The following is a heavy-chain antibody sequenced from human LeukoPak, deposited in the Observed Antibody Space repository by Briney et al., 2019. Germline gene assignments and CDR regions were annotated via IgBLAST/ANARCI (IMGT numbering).Heavy chain of an antibody. CDR2: IINDGSYT. J-gene: IGHJ5*02. Sequence: AESLSLSCAVSGFTFSPVWMHWVRQAQEKGQMWDSHIINDGSYTTYADSVKGRFTISINNAKYTVYLQNNSLRAEDAAVYYCATDDKYFPSSWGQGTLVTVSS. V-gene: IGHV3-74*01. D-gene: IGHD3-10*01. CDR1: GFTFSPVW. CDR3: ATDDKYFPSS.